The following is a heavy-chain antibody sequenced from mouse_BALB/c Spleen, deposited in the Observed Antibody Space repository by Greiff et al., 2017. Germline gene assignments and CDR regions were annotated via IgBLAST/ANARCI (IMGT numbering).Heavy chain of an antibody. Sequence: EVQLQESGGGLVQPGGSRKLSCAASGFTFSSFGMHWVRQAPEKGLEWVAYISSGSSTIYYADTVKGRFTISRDNPKNTLFLQMTSLRSEDTAMYYCARRSYYGNSYAMDYWGQGTSVTVSS. CDR3: ARRSYYGNSYAMDY. V-gene: IGHV5-17*02. CDR1: GFTFSSFG. CDR2: ISSGSSTI. J-gene: IGHJ4*01. D-gene: IGHD2-1*01.